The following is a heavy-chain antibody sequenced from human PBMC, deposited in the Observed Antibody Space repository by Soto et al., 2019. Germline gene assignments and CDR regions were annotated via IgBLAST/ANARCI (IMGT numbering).Heavy chain of an antibody. D-gene: IGHD1-26*01. CDR1: GGSITSSSYY. CDR2: IYYSGST. Sequence: PSETLSLTCTVSGGSITSSSYYWGWIRQPPGKGLEWIGSIYYSGSTYYNPSLRGRVTISLDTSKNQFSLRLSSVTAADTAVYYCATQEVGGTYVYTFDPWGQGTLVTV. CDR3: ATQEVGGTYVYTFDP. V-gene: IGHV4-39*01. J-gene: IGHJ5*02.